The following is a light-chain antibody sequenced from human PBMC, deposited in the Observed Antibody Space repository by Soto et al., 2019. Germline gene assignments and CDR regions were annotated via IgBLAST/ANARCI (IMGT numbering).Light chain of an antibody. CDR2: DVS. V-gene: IGLV2-11*01. CDR1: SSNVGGYNY. Sequence: QSALTQPRSVSGSPGQSVTISCTGTSSNVGGYNYVSWYQQYPGKAPKLMIYDVSKRPSGVPDRFSGSKSGNTASLTISGLQAEDEADYYCCSYAATYTFVFGTGTKGTVL. J-gene: IGLJ1*01. CDR3: CSYAATYTFV.